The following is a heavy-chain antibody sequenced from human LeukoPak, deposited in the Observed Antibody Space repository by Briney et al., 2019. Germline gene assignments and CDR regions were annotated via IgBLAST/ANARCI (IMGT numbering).Heavy chain of an antibody. CDR3: ARDLSSTPNWEFDY. CDR2: INPSSGVT. J-gene: IGHJ4*02. CDR1: GYTFNGYF. V-gene: IGHV1-2*06. Sequence: ASVKVSCNTSGYTFNGYFRHWVRQAAGQGLEWMGRINPSSGVTEYEQNFQGRVAVSRDTSISTASMELSWLPSDDTAVYYCARDLSSTPNWEFDYWGQGTLVTVSS. D-gene: IGHD7-27*01.